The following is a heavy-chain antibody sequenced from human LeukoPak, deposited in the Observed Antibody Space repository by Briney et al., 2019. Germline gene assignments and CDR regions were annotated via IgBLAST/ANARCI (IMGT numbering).Heavy chain of an antibody. CDR3: AKDRASSSWSRDAFDS. D-gene: IGHD6-13*01. CDR2: IIPIFGTA. Sequence: ASVKVSCKASGGTFSNYAISWVRQAPGQGLEWMGGIIPIFGTANYAQKFQGRVTITTDESTSTVYMEVSSVRFEDTAVYYCAKDRASSSWSRDAFDSWGQGTVVTVYS. CDR1: GGTFSNYA. J-gene: IGHJ3*02. V-gene: IGHV1-69*05.